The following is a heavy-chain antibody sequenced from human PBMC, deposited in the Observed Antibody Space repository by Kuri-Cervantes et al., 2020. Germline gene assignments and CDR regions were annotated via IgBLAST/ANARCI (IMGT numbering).Heavy chain of an antibody. Sequence: LSLTCAASGFTFSTYAMHWVRQAPGKGLEWVAVISYDGSNKYYADSVKGRFTISRDNSKNTLYLQMNSLRAEDTAVYYCARGGEETAADKGDYWGQGTLVTVSS. CDR3: ARGGEETAADKGDY. D-gene: IGHD6-13*01. V-gene: IGHV3-30-3*01. J-gene: IGHJ4*02. CDR2: ISYDGSNK. CDR1: GFTFSTYA.